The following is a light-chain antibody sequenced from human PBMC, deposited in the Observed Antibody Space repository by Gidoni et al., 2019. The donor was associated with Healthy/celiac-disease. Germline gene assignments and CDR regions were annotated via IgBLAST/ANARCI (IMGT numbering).Light chain of an antibody. CDR3: QQYNSYLLT. V-gene: IGKV1-5*03. J-gene: IGKJ4*01. CDR1: QSISSW. CDR2: KAS. Sequence: DIQMTQSPSTLSASVGDRVTITCRASQSISSWLAWYQQKPGKAPKLLIYKASSLESGVPSRFSGSGSGTEFTLTISSLQPDDFATYYCQQYNSYLLTFXGXTKVXIK.